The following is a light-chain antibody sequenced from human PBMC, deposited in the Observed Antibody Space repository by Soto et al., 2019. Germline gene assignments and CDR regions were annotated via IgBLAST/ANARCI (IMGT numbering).Light chain of an antibody. CDR3: QQGSNWPLT. J-gene: IGKJ4*01. CDR2: DAS. Sequence: EIVLTQSPATLSLSPGERATLSCRASQSVSSYLAWYQQKPDQAPRLLISDASNRATGIPTRFSGSGSGTDFTLTISSLEAEDFAVYYCQQGSNWPLTFGAGTKVEIK. V-gene: IGKV3-11*01. CDR1: QSVSSY.